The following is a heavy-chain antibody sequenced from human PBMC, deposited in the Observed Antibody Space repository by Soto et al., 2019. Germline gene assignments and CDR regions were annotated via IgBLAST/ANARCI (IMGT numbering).Heavy chain of an antibody. Sequence: KPSETLSLTCTVSGGSISSGDYYWSWIRQPPGKGLEWIGYIYYSGSTYYNPSLKSRVTISVDTSKNQFSLKLSSVTAADTAVYYCAREPSGWGVWYYGMDVWGQGTTVTVSS. CDR3: AREPSGWGVWYYGMDV. V-gene: IGHV4-30-4*01. CDR2: IYYSGST. J-gene: IGHJ6*02. D-gene: IGHD3-10*01. CDR1: GGSISSGDYY.